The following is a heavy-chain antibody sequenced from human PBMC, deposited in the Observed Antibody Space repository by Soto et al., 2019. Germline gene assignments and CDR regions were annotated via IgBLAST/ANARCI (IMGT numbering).Heavy chain of an antibody. Sequence: PGGSLRLSCAASGFTFSSYGMHWVRQAPGKGLEWVAVIWYDGSNKYYADSVKGRFTISRDNSKNTLYLQMNSLRAEDTAVYYCARHRGDSSGYFRGYFDYWGQGTLVTVSS. CDR3: ARHRGDSSGYFRGYFDY. D-gene: IGHD3-22*01. J-gene: IGHJ4*02. V-gene: IGHV3-33*01. CDR2: IWYDGSNK. CDR1: GFTFSSYG.